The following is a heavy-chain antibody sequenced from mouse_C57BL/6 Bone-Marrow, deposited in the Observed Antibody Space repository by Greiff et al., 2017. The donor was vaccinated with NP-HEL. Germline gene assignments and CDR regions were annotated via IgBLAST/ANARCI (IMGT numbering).Heavy chain of an antibody. V-gene: IGHV7-1*01. CDR1: GFTFSDFY. CDR2: SRNKANDYTT. Sequence: DVKLVESGGGLVQSGRSLRLSCATSGFTFSDFYMEWVRQAPGKGLEWIAASRNKANDYTTEYSASVKGRFIVSRDTSQSILYLQMNALRAEDTAIYYCARDDYSNYYAMDYWGQGTSVTVSS. CDR3: ARDDYSNYYAMDY. J-gene: IGHJ4*01. D-gene: IGHD2-5*01.